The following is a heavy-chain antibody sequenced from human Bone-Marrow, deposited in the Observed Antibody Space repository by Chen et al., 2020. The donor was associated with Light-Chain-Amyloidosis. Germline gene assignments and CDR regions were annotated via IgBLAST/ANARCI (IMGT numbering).Heavy chain of an antibody. J-gene: IGHJ6*02. CDR1: GCTFDDYV. CDR2: ISYNSGSL. V-gene: IGHV3-9*01. CDR3: AKDRRPYGMDV. Sequence: EVQLVESGGGLVQPGRSLRLSCAASGCTFDDYVMHWVRQAPGKGLEWVSAISYNSGSLGYADSVKGRFPISRDNAKNSLYLQMNSLRAEDTALYYCAKDRRPYGMDVWGQGTTVTVSS.